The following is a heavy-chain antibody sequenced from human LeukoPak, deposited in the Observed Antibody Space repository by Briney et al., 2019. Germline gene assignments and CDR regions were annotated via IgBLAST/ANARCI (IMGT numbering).Heavy chain of an antibody. CDR2: VDPDDGET. D-gene: IGHD7-27*01. CDR1: EYAFTDYY. CDR3: ATVLGIDYYFDY. V-gene: IGHV1-69-2*01. Sequence: GASVKISCKVSEYAFTDYYMHWVQQAPGKGLEWMGLVDPDDGETIYAEKFQGRVAITADTSTDTAYMELSSLRSEDTALYYCATVLGIDYYFDYWGQGSLVTVSS. J-gene: IGHJ4*02.